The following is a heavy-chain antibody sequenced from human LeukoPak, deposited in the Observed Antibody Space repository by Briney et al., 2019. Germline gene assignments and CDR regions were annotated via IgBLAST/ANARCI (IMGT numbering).Heavy chain of an antibody. CDR2: IIPIFGTA. Sequence: SVKVSCKASGGTFSSYAISWVRQAPGQGLEWMGGIIPIFGTANYAQKFQGRVTITADKSTSTAYMELSSLRSEDTAVYYCAGGDSSGYQLDYWGQGTLVTVSS. CDR1: GGTFSSYA. J-gene: IGHJ4*02. V-gene: IGHV1-69*06. CDR3: AGGDSSGYQLDY. D-gene: IGHD3-22*01.